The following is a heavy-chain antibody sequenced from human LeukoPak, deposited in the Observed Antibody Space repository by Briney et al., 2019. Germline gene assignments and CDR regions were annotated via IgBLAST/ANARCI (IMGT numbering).Heavy chain of an antibody. Sequence: SETLFLTCSVSGGSISSYYWSWIRQPPGKGLEWIGYIYYSGSTNYNPSLKSRVTISVDTSKNQFSLKLSSVTAADTAVYYCARHAPMTTYDYWGQGTLVTVSS. D-gene: IGHD4-11*01. CDR3: ARHAPMTTYDY. CDR2: IYYSGST. J-gene: IGHJ4*02. CDR1: GGSISSYY. V-gene: IGHV4-59*08.